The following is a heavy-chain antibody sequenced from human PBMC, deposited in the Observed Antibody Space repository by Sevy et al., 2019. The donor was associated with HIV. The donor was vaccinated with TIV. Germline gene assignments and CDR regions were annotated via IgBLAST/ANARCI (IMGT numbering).Heavy chain of an antibody. V-gene: IGHV3-15*01. CDR2: IKSKTDGGTT. CDR3: TTDSKKRGLSVLLDY. Sequence: GGSLRLSCAASGFTFSNAWMSWVRQAPGKGLEWVGRIKSKTDGGTTDYAAPVKGRFTISRDDSKNTLYLQMNSLKTEDTAIYYRTTDSKKRGLSVLLDYWGQGTLVTVSS. CDR1: GFTFSNAW. J-gene: IGHJ4*02. D-gene: IGHD3-10*01.